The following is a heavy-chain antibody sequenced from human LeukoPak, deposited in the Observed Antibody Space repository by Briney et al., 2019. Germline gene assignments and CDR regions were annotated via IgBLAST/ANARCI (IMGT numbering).Heavy chain of an antibody. D-gene: IGHD3-10*01. CDR2: ISSSSSYI. CDR3: ARDFGANYGSTWFDP. Sequence: GGSLRLSCAASGFTFSSYSMNWVRQAPGKGLEWVASISSSSSYIYYADSVKGRFTISRDNAKNSLYLQMNSLRAEDTAVYYCARDFGANYGSTWFDPWGQGTLVTVSS. CDR1: GFTFSSYS. V-gene: IGHV3-21*01. J-gene: IGHJ5*02.